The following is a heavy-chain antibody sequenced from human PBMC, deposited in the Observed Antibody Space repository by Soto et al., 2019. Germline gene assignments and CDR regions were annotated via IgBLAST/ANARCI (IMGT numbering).Heavy chain of an antibody. CDR1: GFSVSSNY. D-gene: IGHD3-3*01. CDR2: IYSGGNT. J-gene: IGHJ6*02. Sequence: EVQLVESGGGLIQPGGSLRLSCAASGFSVSSNYMSWVRQAPGKGLEWVSVIYSGGNTHYADSVKGRFNISRDNSKNTLYLQMNRLIAEDTAVYYCARDSTWRPYYHYGMDVCGQGTKVTVS. V-gene: IGHV3-53*01. CDR3: ARDSTWRPYYHYGMDV.